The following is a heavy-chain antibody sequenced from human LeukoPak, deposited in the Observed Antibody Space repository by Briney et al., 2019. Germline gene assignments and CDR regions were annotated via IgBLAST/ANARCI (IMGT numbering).Heavy chain of an antibody. J-gene: IGHJ4*02. CDR3: ARDQSYGVRGVKQYYFDY. CDR2: ISYDGSNK. D-gene: IGHD3-10*02. CDR1: GFTFSSYA. Sequence: GGSLRLSCAASGFTFSSYAMHWVRQAPGKGLEWVAVISYDGSNKYYADSVKGRFTISRDNSKNTLYLQMNSLRAEDTAVYYCARDQSYGVRGVKQYYFDYWGQGTLVTVSS. V-gene: IGHV3-30*04.